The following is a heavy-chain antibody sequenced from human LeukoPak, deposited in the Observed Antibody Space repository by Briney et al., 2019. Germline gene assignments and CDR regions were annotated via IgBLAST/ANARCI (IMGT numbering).Heavy chain of an antibody. CDR1: GGSISSSSYY. J-gene: IGHJ4*01. V-gene: IGHV4-39*07. CDR3: ARGYNWNFLPLDY. D-gene: IGHD1-7*01. Sequence: SDTLSLTCTVSGGSISSSSYYWGWIRQPPGKGLEWIGSIYYSGSTYYKPSLSSGATITVDTSKNQFSVKVSSVTAADTAVYYCARGYNWNFLPLDYWGQGTLVTGSS. CDR2: IYYSGST.